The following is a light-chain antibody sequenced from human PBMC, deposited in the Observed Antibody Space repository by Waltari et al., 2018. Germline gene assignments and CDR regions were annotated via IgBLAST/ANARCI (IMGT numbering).Light chain of an antibody. CDR1: QSVSRA. J-gene: IGKJ1*01. CDR2: GAS. Sequence: EIVLTQSPGTMSLSLGERATIPCRASQSVSRALGWYQQEPGQAPRLLIYGASTRATCIPDRFSGSGSGTDFSLTISRLEPDDFAVYYWQHYFRLPVTFGQGTTVEI. V-gene: IGKV3-20*01. CDR3: QHYFRLPVT.